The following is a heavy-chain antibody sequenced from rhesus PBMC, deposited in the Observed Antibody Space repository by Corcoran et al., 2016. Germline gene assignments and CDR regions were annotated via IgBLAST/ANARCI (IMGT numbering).Heavy chain of an antibody. CDR2: IYGSIGGT. D-gene: IGHD3-34*01. Sequence: QVPLQESGPGLVKPSETLSLTCTVSGGSISSGYGWSWIRQPPGKGLEWIGHIYGSIGGTNYTPSLKSRVSSSKDPSKTHFSLKLTYMTAADTAVYSCAGGRMGGSLDVWGRGVLVTVSS. V-gene: IGHV4-127*01. J-gene: IGHJ5-2*02. CDR3: AGGRMGGSLDV. CDR1: GGSISSGYG.